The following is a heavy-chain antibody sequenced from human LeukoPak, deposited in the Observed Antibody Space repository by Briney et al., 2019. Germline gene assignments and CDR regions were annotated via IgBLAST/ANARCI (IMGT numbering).Heavy chain of an antibody. D-gene: IGHD3-10*01. J-gene: IGHJ4*02. CDR1: GGSISSGGNS. Sequence: SQTLSLTCAVSGGSISSGGNSWSWIRQPPGKGLEWIGYIYHSGSTYYNPSLKSRVTISVDRSKNQFSLKLSSVTAADTAVYYCARDGLVRGVITNWGQGTLVTVSS. V-gene: IGHV4-30-2*01. CDR3: ARDGLVRGVITN. CDR2: IYHSGST.